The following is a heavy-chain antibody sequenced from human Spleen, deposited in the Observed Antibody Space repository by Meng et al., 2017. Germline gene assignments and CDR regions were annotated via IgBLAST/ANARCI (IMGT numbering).Heavy chain of an antibody. D-gene: IGHD2-2*01. CDR3: ARESGYCSSTSCHNLEFDY. V-gene: IGHV4-59*12. CDR1: GGSISSYY. CDR2: IYHSGST. J-gene: IGHJ4*02. Sequence: GSLRLSCTVSGGSISSYYWSWIRQPPGKGLEWIGSIYHSGSTYYNPSLKSRVTISVDTSKNQFSLKLSSVTAADTAVYYCARESGYCSSTSCHNLEFDYWGQGTLVTVSS.